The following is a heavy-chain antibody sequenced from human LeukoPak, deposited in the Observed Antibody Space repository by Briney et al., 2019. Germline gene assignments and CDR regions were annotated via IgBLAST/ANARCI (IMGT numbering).Heavy chain of an antibody. J-gene: IGHJ4*02. D-gene: IGHD5-18*01. CDR1: GYSFTSYW. CDR2: IYPGGSDT. V-gene: IGHV5-51*01. CDR3: ARATGHVDTAMVNFDY. Sequence: GESLKISCKGSGYSFTSYWLGWVRQMPGKGLEWMGIIYPGGSDTRYSPSFQGQVTISADKSISTAYLQWSSLKASDTAMYYCARATGHVDTAMVNFDYWGQGTLVTVSS.